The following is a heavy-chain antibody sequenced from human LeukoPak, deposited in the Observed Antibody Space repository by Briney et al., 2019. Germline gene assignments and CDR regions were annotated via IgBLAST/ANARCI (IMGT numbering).Heavy chain of an antibody. CDR3: ASGLGAYVD. V-gene: IGHV1-18*01. D-gene: IGHD3-16*01. Sequence: ASVKVSCKVSGDPFPSYWFSWVRQAPGQGLEWVGWVSTYNGNTNYGQKFQDRVTMTTDTSTNTAYMELRSLRSDDTAVYFCASGLGAYVDWGQGTLITVSS. CDR2: VSTYNGNT. J-gene: IGHJ4*02. CDR1: GDPFPSYW.